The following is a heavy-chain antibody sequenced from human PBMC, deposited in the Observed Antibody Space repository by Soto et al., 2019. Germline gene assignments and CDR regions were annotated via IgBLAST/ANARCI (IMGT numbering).Heavy chain of an antibody. J-gene: IGHJ5*02. CDR3: ALFFFCSGGDCHSWNYWFAP. D-gene: IGHD2-21*01. CDR2: ISNGGGAA. V-gene: IGHV3-23*01. Sequence: GGSLRLSCAASGLTFSSYAMSWVRKDQGKGQERVAAISNGGGAAYYGVSVKGRATIFRDNSQNTLFLQLNALSAEDTAVYYCALFFFCSGGDCHSWNYWFAPLGQGTLVTVFS. CDR1: GLTFSSYA.